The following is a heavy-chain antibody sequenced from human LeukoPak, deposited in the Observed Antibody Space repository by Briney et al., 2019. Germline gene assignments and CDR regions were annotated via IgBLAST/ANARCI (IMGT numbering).Heavy chain of an antibody. J-gene: IGHJ4*02. CDR2: IYHSGST. CDR1: RHSIHSGYY. Sequence: SETLSLTCALSRHSIHSGYYWGWIRQPPGKGLEWIGSIYHSGSTYYNPSLKSRVTISVDTSKNQFSLKLSSVTAADTAVYYRARAEDYYDSSAYYIFDYWGQGTLVTVSS. CDR3: ARAEDYYDSSAYYIFDY. V-gene: IGHV4-38-2*01. D-gene: IGHD3-22*01.